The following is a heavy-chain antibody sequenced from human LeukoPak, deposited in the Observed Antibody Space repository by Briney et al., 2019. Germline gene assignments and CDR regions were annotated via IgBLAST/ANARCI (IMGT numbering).Heavy chain of an antibody. CDR1: GGSFSGYY. J-gene: IGHJ5*02. Sequence: SETLSLTCAVYGGSFSGYYWSWIRQPPGKGLEWIGEINHSGSTNYNPSLKSRVTISVDTSKNQFSLKLSSVTAADTAVYYCARVRCSSTSFLCRRFFDPWGQGTLVTVSS. V-gene: IGHV4-34*01. CDR2: INHSGST. D-gene: IGHD2-2*01. CDR3: ARVRCSSTSFLCRRFFDP.